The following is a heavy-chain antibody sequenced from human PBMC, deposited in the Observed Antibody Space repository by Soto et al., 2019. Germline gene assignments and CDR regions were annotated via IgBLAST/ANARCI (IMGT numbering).Heavy chain of an antibody. CDR2: TYYRSKWYN. Sequence: SQTLSLTCAISGDSVSSNSAAWNWIRQSPSRGLEWLGRTYYRSKWYNDYAVSVKSRITINPDTSKNQLSLQLNSVTPEDTAVYYCAIDASLYSYGSGSPRRDYFYYGLDVWGQGAMVTVSS. D-gene: IGHD3-10*01. CDR1: GDSVSSNSAA. J-gene: IGHJ6*02. CDR3: AIDASLYSYGSGSPRRDYFYYGLDV. V-gene: IGHV6-1*01.